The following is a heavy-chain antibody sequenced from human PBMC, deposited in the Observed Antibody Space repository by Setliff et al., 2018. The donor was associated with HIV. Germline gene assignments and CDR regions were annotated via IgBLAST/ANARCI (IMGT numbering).Heavy chain of an antibody. CDR2: FDPEDGET. D-gene: IGHD2-2*01. CDR1: GYTLTELS. V-gene: IGHV1-24*01. CDR3: ARGHCNSDKCWYTWFDP. J-gene: IGHJ5*02. Sequence: GASVKVSCKVSGYTLTELSMHWVRQAPGKGLEWMGGFDPEDGETIYAQKFRGRVTMTEDTSTDTAYMELRSLRYEDTAVYYCARGHCNSDKCWYTWFDPWGQGTLVTVSS.